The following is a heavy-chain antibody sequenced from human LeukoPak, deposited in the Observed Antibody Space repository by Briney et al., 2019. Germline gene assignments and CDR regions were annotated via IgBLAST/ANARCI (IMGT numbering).Heavy chain of an antibody. J-gene: IGHJ3*02. CDR1: GFTFSSYG. V-gene: IGHV3-30*18. CDR2: ISYGGSNK. CDR3: AKVPSSLRYFDWLAHDAFDI. D-gene: IGHD3-9*01. Sequence: PGGSLRLSCAASGFTFSSYGMHWVRQAPGKGLEWVAVISYGGSNKYYADSVKGRFTISRDNSKNTLYLQMNSLRAEDTAVYYCAKVPSSLRYFDWLAHDAFDIWGQGTMVTVSS.